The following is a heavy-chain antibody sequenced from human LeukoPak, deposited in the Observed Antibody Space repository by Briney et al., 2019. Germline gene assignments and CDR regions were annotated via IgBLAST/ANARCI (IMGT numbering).Heavy chain of an antibody. CDR1: GGTFSIYA. J-gene: IGHJ4*02. CDR3: ARDWSLRGYFDY. Sequence: SVKVSCKASGGTFSIYAISWVRQAPGQGLEWMGGIIPIFGTANYAQKFQGRVTITADESTSTAYMELSSLRSEDTAVYYCARDWSLRGYFDYWGQGTLVTVSS. V-gene: IGHV1-69*13. D-gene: IGHD3-3*01. CDR2: IIPIFGTA.